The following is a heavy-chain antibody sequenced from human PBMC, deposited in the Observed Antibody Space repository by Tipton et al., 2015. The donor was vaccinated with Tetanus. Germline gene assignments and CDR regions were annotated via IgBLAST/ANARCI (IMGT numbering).Heavy chain of an antibody. J-gene: IGHJ6*02. CDR2: IYTGGST. Sequence: TLSLTCAVSGGSISSDYWSWIRQPAGKGLEWIGRIYTGGSTNYNPPLKSRVTMSVDTSKNQFYLKLSSVTAADAAIYYCARDGQPGYDYGMDAWGQGTTVTVSS. CDR1: GGSISSDY. CDR3: ARDGQPGYDYGMDA. D-gene: IGHD2-2*01. V-gene: IGHV4-4*07.